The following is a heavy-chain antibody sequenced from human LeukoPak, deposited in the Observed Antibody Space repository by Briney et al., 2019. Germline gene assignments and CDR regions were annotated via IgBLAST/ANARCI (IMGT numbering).Heavy chain of an antibody. V-gene: IGHV4-59*11. CDR2: IHYTGRT. J-gene: IGHJ4*02. Sequence: PSETLSLTCTVSGGSISGHYWSWIRQPPGKGLEWIGYIHYTGRTDYSPSLKSRVTISVDTSKNQFSLKLNSVTAADTAVYYCARRRLRDVPYFDYWGQGTLVTVSS. CDR3: ARRRLRDVPYFDY. D-gene: IGHD5-12*01. CDR1: GGSISGHY.